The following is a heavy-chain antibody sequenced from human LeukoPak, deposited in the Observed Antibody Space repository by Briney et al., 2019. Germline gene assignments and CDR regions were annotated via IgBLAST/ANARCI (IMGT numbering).Heavy chain of an antibody. CDR2: INHSGST. V-gene: IGHV4-34*01. Sequence: SETLSLTCAVYGGSFSGYYWSWIRQPPGKGLEWIGEINHSGSTNYNPSLKSRVTISVDTSKNQFSLKLSSVTAADTAVYYCARHRTVVTPFDYWGQGTLVTVSS. CDR3: ARHRTVVTPFDY. D-gene: IGHD4-23*01. CDR1: GGSFSGYY. J-gene: IGHJ4*02.